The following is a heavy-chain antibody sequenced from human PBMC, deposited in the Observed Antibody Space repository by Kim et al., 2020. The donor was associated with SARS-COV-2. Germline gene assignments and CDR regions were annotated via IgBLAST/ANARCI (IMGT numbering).Heavy chain of an antibody. D-gene: IGHD4-17*01. CDR1: GFTFSSYA. CDR2: ISGSDGST. J-gene: IGHJ4*02. V-gene: IGHV3-23*01. Sequence: GGSLRLSCAASGFTFSSYAMNWVRQAPGKGLKWVSAISGSDGSTHYADSVKGRFTISRDNSKNMVYLQMNSLRAEDTAVYYCAKDQDLVYYGDRYFDYWGQGTLVTVSS. CDR3: AKDQDLVYYGDRYFDY.